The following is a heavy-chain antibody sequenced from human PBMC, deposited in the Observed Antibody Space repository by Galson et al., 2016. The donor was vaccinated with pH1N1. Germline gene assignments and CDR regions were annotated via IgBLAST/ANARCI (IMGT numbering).Heavy chain of an antibody. D-gene: IGHD6-13*01. CDR3: VRAIGAAGGY. Sequence: SLRLSCAASGFTFDDYAMHWVRQAPGKGLEWVSGISWNSGSIDYADSVKGRFTISRDNAKNSLYLQMNSLRAEDTALYYCVRAIGAAGGYWGQGTLVTVSS. CDR1: GFTFDDYA. CDR2: ISWNSGSI. J-gene: IGHJ4*02. V-gene: IGHV3-9*01.